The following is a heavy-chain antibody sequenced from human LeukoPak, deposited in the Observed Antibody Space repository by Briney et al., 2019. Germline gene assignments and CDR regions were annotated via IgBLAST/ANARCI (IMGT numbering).Heavy chain of an antibody. CDR3: ARAVGPFDY. V-gene: IGHV3-33*01. CDR2: IWNDGSNK. J-gene: IGHJ4*02. D-gene: IGHD2-15*01. Sequence: ARSLRLSCAASGFTFSSYGMHWVRQAPGKGLEWVAVIWNDGSNKYYADSVKGRFTISRDNSKNTLYLQMNSLRTEDMAVYYCARAVGPFDYWGQGTLVTVSS. CDR1: GFTFSSYG.